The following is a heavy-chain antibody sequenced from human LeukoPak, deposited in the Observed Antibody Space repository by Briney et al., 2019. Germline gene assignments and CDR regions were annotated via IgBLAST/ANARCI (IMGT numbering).Heavy chain of an antibody. J-gene: IGHJ1*01. V-gene: IGHV3-23*01. D-gene: IGHD4-23*01. Sequence: QAGGSLRLSCAASGLTFSTYAMSWVRQAPGKGLEWVSGIRGSGGSTDYADSVKGRFTISRDNSKNTLYLQMSSLRAEDTAVYYCAKLSEAGNSYFQHWGQGTLVTVSS. CDR1: GLTFSTYA. CDR2: IRGSGGST. CDR3: AKLSEAGNSYFQH.